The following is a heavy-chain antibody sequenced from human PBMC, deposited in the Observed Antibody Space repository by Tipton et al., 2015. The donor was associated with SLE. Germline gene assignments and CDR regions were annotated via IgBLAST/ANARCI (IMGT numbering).Heavy chain of an antibody. CDR2: IYYSGST. CDR1: GGSISSYY. Sequence: TLSLTCTVSGGSISSYYWSWIRQPPATGLEWIGYIYYSGSTNYNPSLKSRVTISVDTSKNQFSLKLSSVTAADTAVYYCARALGPTIFGVGYWGQGTLVTVSS. D-gene: IGHD3-3*01. V-gene: IGHV4-59*01. CDR3: ARALGPTIFGVGY. J-gene: IGHJ4*02.